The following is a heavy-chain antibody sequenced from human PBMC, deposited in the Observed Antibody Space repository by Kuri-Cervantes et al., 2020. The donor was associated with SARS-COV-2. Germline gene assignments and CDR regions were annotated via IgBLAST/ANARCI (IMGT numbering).Heavy chain of an antibody. J-gene: IGHJ5*02. D-gene: IGHD3-22*01. CDR1: GFTFSSYA. Sequence: GESPKISCAASGFTFSSYAMGWVRQAPGKGLEWVSAISGSGGSAYYADSVKGRFTISRDNSKNTLYLQMNSLRAEDTAVYYCARAKAARVVISSWFDPWGQGTLVTVSS. CDR3: ARAKAARVVISSWFDP. V-gene: IGHV3-23*01. CDR2: ISGSGGSA.